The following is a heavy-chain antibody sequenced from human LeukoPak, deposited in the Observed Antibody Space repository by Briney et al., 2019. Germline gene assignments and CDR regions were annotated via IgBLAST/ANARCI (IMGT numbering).Heavy chain of an antibody. CDR2: IYTSGST. CDR3: AGTLGYYFDD. D-gene: IGHD7-27*01. Sequence: SQTLSLTCTVSGGSISSGSYYWSWIRQPAGKGLEWIGRIYTSGSTNYNPSLKSRVTISVDTSKNQFSLKLSSVTAADTAVYYCAGTLGYYFDDWGQGTLVTVSS. J-gene: IGHJ4*02. V-gene: IGHV4-61*02. CDR1: GGSISSGSYY.